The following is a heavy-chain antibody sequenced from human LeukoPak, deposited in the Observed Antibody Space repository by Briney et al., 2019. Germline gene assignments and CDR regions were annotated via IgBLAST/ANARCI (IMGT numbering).Heavy chain of an antibody. D-gene: IGHD3-22*01. J-gene: IGHJ1*01. CDR1: GFTFSDAW. Sequence: GGSLRLSCAASGFTFSDAWMGWVRQAPGKGLQWVANIKTDGSEKYYVDSAKGRFTISRDDAKNSLYLQMNSLRAEDTAVYYCATYSSLNRREFQYWGQGTLLTVSS. CDR2: IKTDGSEK. V-gene: IGHV3-7*01. CDR3: ATYSSLNRREFQY.